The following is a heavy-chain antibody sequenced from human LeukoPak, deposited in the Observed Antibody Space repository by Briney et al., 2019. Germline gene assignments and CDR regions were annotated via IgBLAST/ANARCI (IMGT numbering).Heavy chain of an antibody. CDR1: GFTFDDYG. CDR2: ISWYGGST. V-gene: IGHV3-20*04. Sequence: PGGSLRLSCAASGFTFDDYGMRWVRQAPGKGLEWVSGISWYGGSTGYADSVKGRFTISRDNAKNTLYLQMNSLRAEDKAVYYCARVSACYASGGYYGYYYFDYWGQGTLVTVSS. D-gene: IGHD3-22*01. CDR3: ARVSACYASGGYYGYYYFDY. J-gene: IGHJ4*02.